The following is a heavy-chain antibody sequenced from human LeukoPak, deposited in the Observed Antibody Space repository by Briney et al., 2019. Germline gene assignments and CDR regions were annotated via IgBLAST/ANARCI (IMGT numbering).Heavy chain of an antibody. CDR3: ATVRAADDY. Sequence: SGGSLRLSCATSGFTFSSYSMIWVRQAPGKGLEWVSFVSSSSNYIYYADSVKGRFTISRDNAKNSLHLQMNSLRAEGTAVYYCATVRAADDYWGQGTLVTVSS. CDR2: VSSSSNYI. CDR1: GFTFSSYS. V-gene: IGHV3-21*01. J-gene: IGHJ4*02. D-gene: IGHD6-13*01.